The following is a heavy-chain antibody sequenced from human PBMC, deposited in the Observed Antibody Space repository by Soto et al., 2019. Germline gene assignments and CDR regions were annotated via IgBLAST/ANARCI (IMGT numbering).Heavy chain of an antibody. CDR2: ISYDGSNK. CDR1: GFTFSSYA. Sequence: QVQLVESGGGVVQPGRSLRLSCAASGFTFSSYAMHWVRQAPGKGLEWVAVISYDGSNKYYADSVKGRFTISRDNSKNXXYLQMNSLRAEDTAVYYCARAALPYCSGGSCYSDYWGQGTLVTVSS. CDR3: ARAALPYCSGGSCYSDY. D-gene: IGHD2-15*01. J-gene: IGHJ4*02. V-gene: IGHV3-30-3*01.